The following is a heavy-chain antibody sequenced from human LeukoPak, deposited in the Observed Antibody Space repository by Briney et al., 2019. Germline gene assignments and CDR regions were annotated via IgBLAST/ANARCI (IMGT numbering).Heavy chain of an antibody. Sequence: SETLSLTCTVSSDSIPSPYWSWIRQSPGKGLEWIAYISYTGNTRYNPSFKSRVTVSIDISKNQFSLRLTSVTAADTAVYYCARHFTVGGNYYFGHWDQGTPVTVSS. CDR3: ARHFTVGGNYYFGH. J-gene: IGHJ4*02. CDR1: SDSIPSPY. V-gene: IGHV4-59*08. CDR2: ISYTGNT. D-gene: IGHD3-10*01.